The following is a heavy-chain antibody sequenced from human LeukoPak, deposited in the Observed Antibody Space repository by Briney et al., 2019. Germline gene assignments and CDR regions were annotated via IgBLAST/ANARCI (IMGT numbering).Heavy chain of an antibody. D-gene: IGHD2-15*01. CDR2: INPNSGGT. V-gene: IGHV1-2*06. J-gene: IGHJ4*02. CDR3: ARGLVAAPFDY. CDR1: GYTFTGYY. Sequence: ASVKVSCKASGYTFTGYYMHWVRQAPGQGLEWMGRINPNSGGTNYVQKFQGGVTMTRDPSISTAYMELSRLRSGDTAVYYCARGLVAAPFDYWGQGTLVTVSS.